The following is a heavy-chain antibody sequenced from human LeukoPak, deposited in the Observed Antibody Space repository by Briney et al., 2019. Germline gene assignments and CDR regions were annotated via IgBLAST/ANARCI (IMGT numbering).Heavy chain of an antibody. CDR2: IIPIFGTA. J-gene: IGHJ4*02. CDR3: ARALYSSGWFLVSGFDY. CDR1: GGTFSSYA. V-gene: IGHV1-69*13. Sequence: SVKVSCKASGGTFSSYAISWVRQAPGQGLEWMGGIIPIFGTANYAQKFQGRVTITADESTSTAYMELSSLRSEDTAVYYCARALYSSGWFLVSGFDYWGQGTLVTVSS. D-gene: IGHD6-19*01.